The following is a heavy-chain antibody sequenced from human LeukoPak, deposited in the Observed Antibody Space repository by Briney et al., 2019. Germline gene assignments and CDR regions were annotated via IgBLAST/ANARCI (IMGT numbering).Heavy chain of an antibody. CDR3: AKDEGYDFWSGYYKGYYFDY. Sequence: GGSLRLSCAASGFTFSSYAMSWVGQAPGKGLEWVSAISGSGGSTYYADSVKGRFTISRDNSKNTLYLQMNSLRAEDTAVYYCAKDEGYDFWSGYYKGYYFDYWGQGTLFTVSS. D-gene: IGHD3-3*01. J-gene: IGHJ4*02. V-gene: IGHV3-23*01. CDR1: GFTFSSYA. CDR2: ISGSGGST.